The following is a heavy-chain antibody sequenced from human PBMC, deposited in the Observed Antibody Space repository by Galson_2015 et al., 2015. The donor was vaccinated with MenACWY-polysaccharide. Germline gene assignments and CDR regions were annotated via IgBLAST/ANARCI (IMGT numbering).Heavy chain of an antibody. CDR2: VSASGGST. CDR1: GFTFSSYA. V-gene: IGHV3-23*01. J-gene: IGHJ3*02. CDR3: AKDTGPGEYAYSWGTFDI. Sequence: SLRLSCAASGFTFSSYAMSWVRQAPGKGLEWVSGVSASGGSTVYTDSAKGRFTMSRVNSKRSLYLQMNSLRAEDTAVYYCAKDTGPGEYAYSWGTFDIWGRGTMVTVSS. D-gene: IGHD3-10*01.